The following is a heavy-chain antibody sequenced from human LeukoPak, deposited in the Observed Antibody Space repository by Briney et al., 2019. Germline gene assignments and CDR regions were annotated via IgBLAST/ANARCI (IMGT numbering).Heavy chain of an antibody. CDR1: GFTFNKYY. Sequence: QPGGSLRLSCAVSGFTFNKYYMHWVRQAPGKGLVWVSRISSDGSNTNYADSVKGRFTISRDNAKNTLYLQMNSLRAEDTAVYYCIRVPYWGQGAPVTVSS. CDR2: ISSDGSNT. V-gene: IGHV3-74*01. CDR3: IRVPY. J-gene: IGHJ4*02.